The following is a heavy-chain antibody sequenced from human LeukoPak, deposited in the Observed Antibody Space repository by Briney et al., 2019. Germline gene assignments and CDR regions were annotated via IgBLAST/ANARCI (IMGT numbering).Heavy chain of an antibody. CDR2: TYYRSKRCN. Sequence: SQTLSLTSAISGDSVSINSAAWNWIRQSPSRGLEWLGRTYYRSKRCNDYAVSVKSRITINLNTSKNQFSLQLNSLTPQDTAVYYCARAPVGFRNWFDPWGQGALVTVSS. CDR1: GDSVSINSAA. D-gene: IGHD1-14*01. J-gene: IGHJ5*02. CDR3: ARAPVGFRNWFDP. V-gene: IGHV6-1*01.